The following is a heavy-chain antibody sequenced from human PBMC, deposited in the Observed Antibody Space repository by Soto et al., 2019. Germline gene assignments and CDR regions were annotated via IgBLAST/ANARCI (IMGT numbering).Heavy chain of an antibody. CDR1: GFTFSSYA. V-gene: IGHV3-23*01. CDR3: AQEAWGSYYFDY. Sequence: EVQLLESGGGLVQPGGSLRLSCAASGFTFSSYAMNWVRQAPGKGRERVSVISDSGGSAYYADSVRGRFTISRDNSQNTLSLQMNRFRAEDPAVYYCAQEAWGSYYFDYWCQGSLVTVSS. D-gene: IGHD6-13*01. CDR2: ISDSGGSA. J-gene: IGHJ4*02.